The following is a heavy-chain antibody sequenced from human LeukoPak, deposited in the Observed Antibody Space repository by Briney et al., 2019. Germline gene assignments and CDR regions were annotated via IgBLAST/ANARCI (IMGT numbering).Heavy chain of an antibody. CDR2: MNPNSGNT. CDR3: ARPGGLATVTGEGMDV. J-gene: IGHJ6*02. D-gene: IGHD4-17*01. Sequence: ASVKVSCTASGYTFTSHDINWVRQATGQGLEWMGWMNPNSGNTGYAQKFQGRVTMTRNTSISTAYMELSSLRSEDTAVYYCARPGGLATVTGEGMDVWGQGTTVTVSS. V-gene: IGHV1-8*01. CDR1: GYTFTSHD.